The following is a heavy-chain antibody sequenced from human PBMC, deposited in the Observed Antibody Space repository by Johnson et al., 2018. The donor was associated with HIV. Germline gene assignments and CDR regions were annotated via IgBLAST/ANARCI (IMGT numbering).Heavy chain of an antibody. CDR1: VFTFSSYA. Sequence: VLLVESGGGVVQPGRSLRLSCAASVFTFSSYAMHWVRQAPGKGLEYVSAISSNGGSTNYANSVKGRFTISRDNSKNTLYLQMGSLRAEDMAVYYCARAGGSSLAFDIWGQGTMVTVSS. D-gene: IGHD6-6*01. V-gene: IGHV3-64*01. CDR3: ARAGGSSLAFDI. CDR2: ISSNGGST. J-gene: IGHJ3*02.